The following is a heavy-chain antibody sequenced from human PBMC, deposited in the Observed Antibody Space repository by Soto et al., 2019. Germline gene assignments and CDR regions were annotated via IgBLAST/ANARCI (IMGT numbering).Heavy chain of an antibody. CDR3: ARGVTYYYDSSGYRGSYYFDY. Sequence: QVQLQESGPGLVKPSETLSLTCTVSGGSISSYYWSWIRQPPGKGLEWIGYIYYSGSTNYNPSLKSRVTISVETSKNQFSLKLSSVTAADTAVYYCARGVTYYYDSSGYRGSYYFDYWGQGTLVTVSS. V-gene: IGHV4-59*01. D-gene: IGHD3-22*01. J-gene: IGHJ4*02. CDR1: GGSISSYY. CDR2: IYYSGST.